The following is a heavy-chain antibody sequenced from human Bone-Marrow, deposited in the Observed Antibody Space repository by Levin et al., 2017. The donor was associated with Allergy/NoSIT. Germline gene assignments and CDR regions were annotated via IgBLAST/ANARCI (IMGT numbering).Heavy chain of an antibody. J-gene: IGHJ6*03. V-gene: IGHV4-39*07. CDR2: INESGST. Sequence: GSLRLSCTVSGGSISRSSYYWGWIRQPPGKGLEWIGNINESGSTKYNPSLKSRVTISVDTSKNQFSLQLNSVTAADTAVYFCAREYYMDVWGKGTTVTVSS. CDR1: GGSISRSSYY. CDR3: AREYYMDV.